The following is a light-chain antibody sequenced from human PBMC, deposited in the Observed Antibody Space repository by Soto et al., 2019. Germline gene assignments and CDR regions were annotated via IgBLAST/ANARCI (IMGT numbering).Light chain of an antibody. CDR1: SSNIGSNT. CDR2: STN. CDR3: AAWDDSLNGPV. Sequence: QSVLTQPPSASGTPGQRVTISCSGSSSNIGSNTVNWYQQLPGTAPKLLIYSTNQRPSGVPDRFSGSKSGTSASLAISGLQSEDEADYSCAAWDDSLNGPVFCGGTKVTVL. J-gene: IGLJ2*01. V-gene: IGLV1-44*01.